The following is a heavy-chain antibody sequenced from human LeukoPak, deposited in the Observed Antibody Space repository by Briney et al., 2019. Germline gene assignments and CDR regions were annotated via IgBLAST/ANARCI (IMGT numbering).Heavy chain of an antibody. V-gene: IGHV3-23*01. CDR2: ITSRGGST. J-gene: IGHJ4*02. CDR1: GFTFSIYA. Sequence: PGGSLRLSCAASGFTFSIYAMSWVRQAPGKGLQWVSSITSRGGSTWYVDSVKGRFTTTRDNSGNTLYLQMHSLRAEDTAVYYCARDRPNYYGSDGHYYRRDGDYWGRGTLVSVSS. D-gene: IGHD3-22*01. CDR3: ARDRPNYYGSDGHYYRRDGDY.